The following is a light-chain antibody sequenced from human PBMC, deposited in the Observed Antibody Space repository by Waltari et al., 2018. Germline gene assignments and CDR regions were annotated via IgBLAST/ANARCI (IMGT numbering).Light chain of an antibody. CDR3: QQYYKTPS. Sequence: DIVMTQSPGSLVVSLGKRATINCKSGQDILYSSNNKNYLAWYQHKPGQSPKLLFYWASTRASGVPERFSGSGSGTDFTLTISRVQAEDAAIYYCQQYYKTPSFGGGTKVEI. J-gene: IGKJ4*01. V-gene: IGKV4-1*01. CDR1: QDILYSSNNKNY. CDR2: WAS.